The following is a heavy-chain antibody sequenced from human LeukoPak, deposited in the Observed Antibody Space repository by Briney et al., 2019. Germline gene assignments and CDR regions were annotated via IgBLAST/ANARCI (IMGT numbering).Heavy chain of an antibody. Sequence: GGSLRLSCAASGFTFSSYWMSWVRQTPEKGLEWVANIKVDGSEEYYVDSVKGRFTVSRDNAKSSLYLQMNSLRAEDTAVYYCARGSGIRTVDYWGQGTLVIVSS. V-gene: IGHV3-7*01. D-gene: IGHD3-10*01. CDR1: GFTFSSYW. J-gene: IGHJ4*02. CDR3: ARGSGIRTVDY. CDR2: IKVDGSEE.